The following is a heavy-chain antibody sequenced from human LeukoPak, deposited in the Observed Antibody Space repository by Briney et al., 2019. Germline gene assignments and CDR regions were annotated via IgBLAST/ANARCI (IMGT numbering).Heavy chain of an antibody. Sequence: GGSLRLSCAASGFTFSSYGMHWARQDPGKGLGWGAVIRYDGSNKNCADSVTGRFTISRDNSKNTLYLQMNSLRAEDTAVYYCARDPADIVVVVAATPGTYYYYGMDVWGQGTTVTVSS. CDR1: GFTFSSYG. D-gene: IGHD2-15*01. CDR2: IRYDGSNK. J-gene: IGHJ6*02. V-gene: IGHV3-33*01. CDR3: ARDPADIVVVVAATPGTYYYYGMDV.